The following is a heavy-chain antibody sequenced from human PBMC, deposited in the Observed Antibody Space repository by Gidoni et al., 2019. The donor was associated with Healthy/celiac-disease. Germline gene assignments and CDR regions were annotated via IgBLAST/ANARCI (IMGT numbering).Heavy chain of an antibody. CDR1: GGSFRGYY. D-gene: IGHD6-13*01. CDR3: AREERIAAAGFAP. Sequence: QVQLQQWGAGLLKPSETLSLTCAVYGGSFRGYYWSWIRQLPGKGLEWIGEINHSGSTNYNPSLKSRVTISVDTSKNQFSLKLSSVTAADTAVYYCAREERIAAAGFAPWGQGTLVTVSS. CDR2: INHSGST. J-gene: IGHJ5*02. V-gene: IGHV4-34*01.